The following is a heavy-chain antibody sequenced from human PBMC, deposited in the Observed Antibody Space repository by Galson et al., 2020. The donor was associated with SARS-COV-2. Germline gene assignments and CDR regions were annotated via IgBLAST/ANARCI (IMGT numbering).Heavy chain of an antibody. CDR2: IIPILGIA. Sequence: GRIIPILGIANYAQKFQGRVTITADKSTSTAYMELSSLRSEDTAVYYCARVSGYCSGGSCYGGYYYYGMDVWGQGTTVTVSS. D-gene: IGHD2-15*01. V-gene: IGHV1-69*04. J-gene: IGHJ6*02. CDR3: ARVSGYCSGGSCYGGYYYYGMDV.